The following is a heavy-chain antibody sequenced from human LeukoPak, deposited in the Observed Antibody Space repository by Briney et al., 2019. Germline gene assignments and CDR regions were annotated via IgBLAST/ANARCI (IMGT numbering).Heavy chain of an antibody. CDR1: GFTFTDYA. CDR2: ISKDGYNE. Sequence: GRSLRLSCAAPGFTFTDYAMYWVRQAPGGGLGWGAVISKDGYNEYYADSVKGRFTISRNNFKNTLLLQMNSLRTEDTAVYYCARDPRGYSYAHDFWGRGNLATVSS. V-gene: IGHV3-30-3*01. CDR3: ARDPRGYSYAHDF. J-gene: IGHJ4*02. D-gene: IGHD5-18*01.